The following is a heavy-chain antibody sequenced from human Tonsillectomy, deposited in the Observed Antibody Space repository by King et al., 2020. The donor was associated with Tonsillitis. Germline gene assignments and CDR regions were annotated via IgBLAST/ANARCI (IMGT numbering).Heavy chain of an antibody. CDR1: GFTFSSYA. CDR2: IRGSGAGT. V-gene: IGHV3-23*04. D-gene: IGHD6-19*01. Sequence: VQLVESGGDLVQPGGSLRLSCAASGFTFSSYAMRWVRQAPGKGLEWVSTIRGSGAGTYYADSVKGRFTISRDNSKNTLYLQMNSLRAEDTAVYYCAKGAPGIAVAGSGAFDYWGQGTLVTVSS. CDR3: AKGAPGIAVAGSGAFDY. J-gene: IGHJ4*02.